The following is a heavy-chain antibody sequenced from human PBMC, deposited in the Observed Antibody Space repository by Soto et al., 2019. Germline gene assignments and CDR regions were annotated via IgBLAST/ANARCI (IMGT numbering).Heavy chain of an antibody. J-gene: IGHJ4*02. CDR1: GYTFSSYG. CDR3: ARAHPRSASAGFSVY. D-gene: IGHD6-6*01. V-gene: IGHV1-18*04. CDR2: VSPNNGNT. Sequence: QVQLVQSGAEVKKPGASVKVSCKASGYTFSSYGINWVRQAPGQGHEWMGWVSPNNGNTNYAQKLQGRVTMTTGTSTSTAYMELTSLRSDDTALYFCARAHPRSASAGFSVYWGQGTLVTVSS.